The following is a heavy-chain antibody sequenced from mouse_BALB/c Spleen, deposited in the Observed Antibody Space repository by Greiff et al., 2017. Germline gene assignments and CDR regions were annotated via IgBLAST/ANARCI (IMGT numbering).Heavy chain of an antibody. CDR3: ARGGNGVKGFAY. Sequence: EVQLVESGGGLVQPGGSRKLSCAASGFTFSSFGMHWVRQAPEKGLEWVAYISSGSSTIYYADTVKGRFTISRDNPKNTLFLQMTSLRSEDTAMYYCARGGNGVKGFAYWGQGTLVTVSA. V-gene: IGHV5-17*02. CDR1: GFTFSSFG. CDR2: ISSGSSTI. J-gene: IGHJ3*01. D-gene: IGHD2-1*01.